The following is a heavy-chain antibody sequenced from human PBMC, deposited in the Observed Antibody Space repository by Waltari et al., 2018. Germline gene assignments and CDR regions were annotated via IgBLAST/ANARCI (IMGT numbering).Heavy chain of an antibody. CDR3: ARGSDCSGSTCTADAFDV. CDR2: MWNDGSNE. CDR1: AFRFKNFA. J-gene: IGHJ3*01. D-gene: IGHD2-15*01. V-gene: IGHV3-33*01. Sequence: QVQLVESGGGVVQPGTSLRLSCVASAFRFKNFAMHWVRQAQGKGLEWVALMWNDGSNEYYAESVKGRFTISRDNSKKTLYLQMRSLREDDTAVYFCARGSDCSGSTCTADAFDVWGRGTRVSVSS.